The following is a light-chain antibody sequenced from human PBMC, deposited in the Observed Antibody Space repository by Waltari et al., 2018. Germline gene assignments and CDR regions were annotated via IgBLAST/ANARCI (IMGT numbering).Light chain of an antibody. Sequence: SSVLSQPPSASVAPGETATLTCGGNNIGRKTVHWYQQKPAQTPLVVISYDSDRPSGVPERFSGSNSGNTATLTISRVEAGDEADYYCQVWDSSRDHGVFGTGTKVTVL. CDR3: QVWDSSRDHGV. J-gene: IGLJ1*01. CDR1: NIGRKT. CDR2: YDS. V-gene: IGLV3-21*04.